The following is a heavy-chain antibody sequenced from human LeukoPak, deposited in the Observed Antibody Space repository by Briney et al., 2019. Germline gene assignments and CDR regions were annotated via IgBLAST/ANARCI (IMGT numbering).Heavy chain of an antibody. CDR2: ISSSGTTM. J-gene: IGHJ4*02. D-gene: IGHD5-18*01. V-gene: IGHV3-48*03. Sequence: GGSLRLSCAASGISFSSYEMNWVRQAPGKGLEWISCISSSGTTMYYADSVKGRFTISRDNAKSSLYLQMNSLRAEDTAVYYCARGFRDTAMFLDYWGQGTLVTVSS. CDR3: ARGFRDTAMFLDY. CDR1: GISFSSYE.